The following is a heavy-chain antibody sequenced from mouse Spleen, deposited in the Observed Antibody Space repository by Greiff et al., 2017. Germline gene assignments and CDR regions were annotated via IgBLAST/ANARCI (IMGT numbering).Heavy chain of an antibody. D-gene: IGHD3-1*01. Sequence: EVQLQQSGPELVKPGASVKISCKASGYTFTDYYMNWVKQSHGKSLEWIGDINPNNGGTSYNQKFKGKATLTVDKSSSTAYMELRSLTSEDSAVYYCARGGSSGYVGYWGQGTTLTVSS. CDR3: ARGGSSGYVGY. J-gene: IGHJ2*01. CDR2: INPNNGGT. CDR1: GYTFTDYY. V-gene: IGHV1-26*01.